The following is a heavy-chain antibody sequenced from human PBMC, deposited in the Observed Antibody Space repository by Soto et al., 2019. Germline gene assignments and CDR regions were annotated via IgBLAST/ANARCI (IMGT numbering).Heavy chain of an antibody. CDR2: IYYSGST. CDR3: ARDRGGYGDTGALDP. V-gene: IGHV4-30-4*01. J-gene: IGHJ5*02. D-gene: IGHD4-17*01. Sequence: QVQLQESGPGLVKPSQTLSLTSTVSGGSISSGDYYWSWIRQPPGKGLEWIGYIYYSGSTYYNPSLKSRVTISVDTAKNQFSLKLSAVTAADTAVYYCARDRGGYGDTGALDPWGQGTLVTVSS. CDR1: GGSISSGDYY.